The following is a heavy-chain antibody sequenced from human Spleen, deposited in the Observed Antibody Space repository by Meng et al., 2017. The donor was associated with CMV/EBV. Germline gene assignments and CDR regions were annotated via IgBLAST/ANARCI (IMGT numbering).Heavy chain of an antibody. J-gene: IGHJ4*02. V-gene: IGHV3-7*01. CDR1: GFTFNTYW. D-gene: IGHD3-3*01. CDR2: IKQDGSEK. Sequence: GESLKISCVASGFTFNTYWMSWVRQAPGKGLEWVANIKQDGSEKYYVGSVKGRFTISRDNAKNSLYLQMNSLRAEDTAVYYCARENRDYDFRSGQTSWTHDYWGQGTLVTVSS. CDR3: ARENRDYDFRSGQTSWTHDY.